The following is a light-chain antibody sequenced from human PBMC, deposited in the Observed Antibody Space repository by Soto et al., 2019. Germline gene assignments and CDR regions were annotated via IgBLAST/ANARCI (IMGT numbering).Light chain of an antibody. CDR1: SSDVGSNDL. J-gene: IGLJ1*01. V-gene: IGLV2-23*02. CDR2: EVS. CDR3: CSYVGRSDSYV. Sequence: QSALSQPASVSGSPGQSITISCTGTSSDVGSNDLVSWYQQHPGKAPKLMIYEVSKRPSGISNRFSGSKSGNTASLTISELQAEDEGDYYCCSYVGRSDSYVFGAGTKLTVL.